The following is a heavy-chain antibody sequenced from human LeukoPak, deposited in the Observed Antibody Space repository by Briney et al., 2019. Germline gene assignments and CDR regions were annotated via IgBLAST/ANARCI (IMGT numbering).Heavy chain of an antibody. J-gene: IGHJ3*02. Sequence: GGSLRLSCAVSGFTFSRYWMTWVRQAPGKGLEWVSAISGSGANTYYADSVKGRFTISRDNSKNTLYLQMNSLRAEDAAVYYCANEYSKGDIWGQGTMVTVSS. CDR1: GFTFSRYW. V-gene: IGHV3-23*01. CDR3: ANEYSKGDI. D-gene: IGHD4-11*01. CDR2: ISGSGANT.